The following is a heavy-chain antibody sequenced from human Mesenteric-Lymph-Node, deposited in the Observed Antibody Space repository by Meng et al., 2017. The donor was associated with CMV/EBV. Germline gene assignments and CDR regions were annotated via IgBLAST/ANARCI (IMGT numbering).Heavy chain of an antibody. CDR2: ISYDGSNK. Sequence: GESLKISCAASGFTFSSYAMHWVRQAPGKGLEWVAVISYDGSNKYYADSVKGRFTISRDNSKNTLYLQMNSLRAEDTAVYYCAREGRVAGKGWFDPWGQGTLVTVSS. V-gene: IGHV3-30-3*01. J-gene: IGHJ5*02. D-gene: IGHD6-19*01. CDR3: AREGRVAGKGWFDP. CDR1: GFTFSSYA.